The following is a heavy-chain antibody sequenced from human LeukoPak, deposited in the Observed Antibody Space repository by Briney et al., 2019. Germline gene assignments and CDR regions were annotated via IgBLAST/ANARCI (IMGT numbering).Heavy chain of an antibody. CDR3: ARDKGDDFWSGYYTPFDY. V-gene: IGHV3-7*01. CDR2: IKQDGSEK. J-gene: IGHJ4*02. Sequence: PGGSLRLSCAASGFTFSSYAMSWVRQAPGKGLEWVANIKQDGSEKYYVDSVKGRFTISRDNAKNSLYLQMNSLRAEDTAVYYCARDKGDDFWSGYYTPFDYWGQGTLVTVSS. CDR1: GFTFSSYA. D-gene: IGHD3-3*01.